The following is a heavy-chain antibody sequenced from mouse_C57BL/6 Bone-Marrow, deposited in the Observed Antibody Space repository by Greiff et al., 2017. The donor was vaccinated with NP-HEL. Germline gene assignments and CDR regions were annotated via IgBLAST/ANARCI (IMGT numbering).Heavy chain of an antibody. CDR2: IDPENGDT. CDR3: TTEGVDYADY. CDR1: GFNIKDDY. D-gene: IGHD1-1*01. J-gene: IGHJ2*01. V-gene: IGHV14-4*01. Sequence: VHVKQSGAELVRPGASVKLSCTASGFNIKDDYMHWVKQRPEQGLEWIGWIDPENGDTEYASKFQGKATITADTSSNTAYLQLSSLTSEDTAVYYCTTEGVDYADYWGQGTTLTVSS.